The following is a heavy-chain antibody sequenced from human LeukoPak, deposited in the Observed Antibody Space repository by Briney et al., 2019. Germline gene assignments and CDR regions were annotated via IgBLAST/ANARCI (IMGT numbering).Heavy chain of an antibody. Sequence: GGSLRLSCAASGFTFSSYAMHWVRQAPGKGLEWVSVISYDGSNKYYADSVKGRFTISRDNSKTTLYLQMNSLRAEDTAVYYCARGAGVLKFPFSGWLKDWGQGTLVTVSS. D-gene: IGHD6-19*01. V-gene: IGHV3-30-3*01. CDR2: ISYDGSNK. J-gene: IGHJ4*02. CDR1: GFTFSSYA. CDR3: ARGAGVLKFPFSGWLKD.